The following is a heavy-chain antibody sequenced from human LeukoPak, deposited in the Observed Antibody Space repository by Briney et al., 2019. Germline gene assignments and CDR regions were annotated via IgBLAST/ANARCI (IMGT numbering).Heavy chain of an antibody. CDR1: GYTFTGYY. D-gene: IGHD3-10*01. CDR3: ARGRFGEWDNWFDP. CDR2: INPNSGGT. J-gene: IGHJ5*02. Sequence: ASVKVSCKASGYTFTGYYMHWVRQAPGQGLEWMGWINPNSGGTNYAQKFQGRVTMTRDTSISTAYMELSRLTSDDTAVYFCARGRFGEWDNWFDPWGQGTLVTVSS. V-gene: IGHV1-2*02.